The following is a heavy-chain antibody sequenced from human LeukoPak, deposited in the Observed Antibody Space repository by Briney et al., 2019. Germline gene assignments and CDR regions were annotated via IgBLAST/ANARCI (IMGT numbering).Heavy chain of an antibody. Sequence: PSETLSLTCAVYGGSFSSYYWSWIRQPAGKGLEWIGRIYTSGSTNYNPSLKSRVTMSVDTSKNQFSLKLSSVTAADTAVYYCARAQWLVHPFDYWGQGTLVTVSS. CDR3: ARAQWLVHPFDY. V-gene: IGHV4-59*10. J-gene: IGHJ4*02. D-gene: IGHD6-19*01. CDR1: GGSFSSYY. CDR2: IYTSGST.